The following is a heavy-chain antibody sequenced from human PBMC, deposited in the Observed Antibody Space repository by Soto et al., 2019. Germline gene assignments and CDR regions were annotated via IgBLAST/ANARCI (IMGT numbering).Heavy chain of an antibody. V-gene: IGHV4-59*01. Sequence: PSETLSLTCTVSGGSISLYYWSWIRQPQGKGLEWIGYVYYSGNTNYNPSLESRVTISVDTSRNRFSLNLTSATAADTAVYYCARKGAAASYAHYYMDVWGRGTAVTVSS. CDR2: VYYSGNT. CDR1: GGSISLYY. CDR3: ARKGAAASYAHYYMDV. D-gene: IGHD6-13*01. J-gene: IGHJ6*03.